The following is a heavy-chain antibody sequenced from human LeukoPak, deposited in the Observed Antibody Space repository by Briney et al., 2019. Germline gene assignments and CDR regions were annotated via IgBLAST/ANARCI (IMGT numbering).Heavy chain of an antibody. CDR3: ARVRTTGSYYGMDV. V-gene: IGHV3-23*01. Sequence: GGSLRLARAASGFRFSSYAMSWVRQAPGKGLEWVSAISGSGVSTYYADSMKGRFTVSRDNSKNTLYLQMSSLRVEDTAMYYCARVRTTGSYYGMDVWGQGTTVTVSS. J-gene: IGHJ6*02. CDR2: ISGSGVST. D-gene: IGHD3-10*01. CDR1: GFRFSSYA.